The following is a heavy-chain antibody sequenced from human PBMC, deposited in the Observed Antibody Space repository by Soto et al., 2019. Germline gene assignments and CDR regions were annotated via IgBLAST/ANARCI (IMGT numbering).Heavy chain of an antibody. CDR2: INPADDDT. V-gene: IGHV1-69-2*01. Sequence: EVQLVQSGAEVKKPGATVKISCKVSGYFFSDSYMHWVRQAPGGGLEWMGLINPADDDTTYAERLQDRVTFTADTSTDTAYMAMTSLRSDDSAVYYCAAATVTGNTEAFDVWGQGTLVTVSS. CDR1: GYFFSDSY. D-gene: IGHD4-17*01. J-gene: IGHJ3*01. CDR3: AAATVTGNTEAFDV.